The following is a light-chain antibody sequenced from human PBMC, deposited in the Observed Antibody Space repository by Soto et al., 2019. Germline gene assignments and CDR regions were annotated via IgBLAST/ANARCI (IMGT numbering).Light chain of an antibody. Sequence: EIVLTQSPATLSLSTWERATLSFMAIQSVSSSLAWFQQKPGQSPRLLIHDASSRTTGTPARFSGSGSGTDFTLTISSLEPEDFAVYYCQQRGSWPPSITFGQGTRLEIK. CDR3: QQRGSWPPSIT. J-gene: IGKJ5*01. CDR2: DAS. V-gene: IGKV3-11*01. CDR1: QSVSSS.